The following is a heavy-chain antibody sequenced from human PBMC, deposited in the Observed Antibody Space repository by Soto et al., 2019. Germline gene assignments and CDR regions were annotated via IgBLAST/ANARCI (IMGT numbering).Heavy chain of an antibody. V-gene: IGHV4-59*08. Sequence: QVQLQESGPGLVKPSETLSLTCTVSGGSISSYYWSWIRQPPGKGLEWIGYISYSGSTNYNPSLNSRAPLSVDTSKDQCSLRLSSVTAADTAVYYCARRYGGTLDCWGQGALVTVSS. D-gene: IGHD4-17*01. CDR2: ISYSGST. CDR1: GGSISSYY. J-gene: IGHJ4*02. CDR3: ARRYGGTLDC.